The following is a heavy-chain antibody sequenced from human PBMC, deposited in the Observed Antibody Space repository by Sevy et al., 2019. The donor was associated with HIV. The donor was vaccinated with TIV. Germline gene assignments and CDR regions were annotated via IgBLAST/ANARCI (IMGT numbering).Heavy chain of an antibody. V-gene: IGHV3-23*01. CDR1: GFSFNSYA. CDR3: ATVRGSGSYDFDY. CDR2: ITGTGGDA. D-gene: IGHD3-10*01. J-gene: IGHJ4*02. Sequence: GGSLRLSCTPSGFSFNSYALTWVRQAPGRGLEWVSSITGTGGDAYYADSVRGRFTISRDNFKNILYLQMDSLRVEDTAVYYCATVRGSGSYDFDYWDQGTLVTVSS.